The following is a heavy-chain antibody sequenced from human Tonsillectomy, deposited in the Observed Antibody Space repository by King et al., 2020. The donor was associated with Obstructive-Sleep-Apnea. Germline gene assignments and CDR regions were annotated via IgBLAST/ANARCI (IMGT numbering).Heavy chain of an antibody. CDR1: GFTFNNCG. V-gene: IGHV3-30*18. J-gene: IGHJ4*02. D-gene: IGHD5-12*01. CDR3: VKDLRGYCGSDDY. CDR2: ISNDGSNR. Sequence: VQLVESGGGVVQPGRSLRLSCAASGFTFNNCGMHWVRQAPGKGLAWVAVISNDGSNRYYADSVRGRFIISRDNSKNTLFLKMDTLRTEDTAVYYCVKDLRGYCGSDDYWGQGTLVSVSS.